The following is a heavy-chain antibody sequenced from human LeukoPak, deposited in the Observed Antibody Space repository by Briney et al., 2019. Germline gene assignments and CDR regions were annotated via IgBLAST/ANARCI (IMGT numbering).Heavy chain of an antibody. J-gene: IGHJ6*02. CDR2: IYSGGGA. CDR3: AKGSPLDLGAGEPYYYGMDV. Sequence: GGSLRLSCAASGFTVSSYYMSWVRQAPGKGLECVSVIYSGGGAYYADSVKGRFTISRDNSKNTLYLQMNSLRAEDTAVYYCAKGSPLDLGAGEPYYYGMDVWGQGTTVIVSS. D-gene: IGHD3-10*01. CDR1: GFTVSSYY. V-gene: IGHV3-53*01.